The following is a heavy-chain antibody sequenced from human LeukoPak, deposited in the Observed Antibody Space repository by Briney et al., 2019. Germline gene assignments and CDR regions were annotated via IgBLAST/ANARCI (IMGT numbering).Heavy chain of an antibody. J-gene: IGHJ4*02. CDR1: GFVFRNYF. V-gene: IGHV3-7*01. CDR2: IKNDGSEK. D-gene: IGHD3-3*01. CDR3: ATDRGWRTSGYYLYYFEY. Sequence: PGGSLRLSCAASGFVFRNYFMSWVRQAPGKGLEWVASIKNDGSEKYYVDSVRGRYTISRDNTKNSLYLQMSSLRAEDTAVYYCATDRGWRTSGYYLYYFEYWRQGTLVTFSS.